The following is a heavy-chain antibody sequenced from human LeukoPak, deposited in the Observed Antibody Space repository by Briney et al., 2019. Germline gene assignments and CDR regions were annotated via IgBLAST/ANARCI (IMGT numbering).Heavy chain of an antibody. CDR1: GGSISSSSYY. V-gene: IGHV4-39*01. Sequence: SETLSLTCTVSGGSISSSSYYWGWIRQPPGKGLEWSGSIYYSGSTYYNPSLKSRVTISVDTSKNQFSLKLSSVTAADTAVYYCARLYSGSYGFDYWGQGTLVTVSS. CDR2: IYYSGST. J-gene: IGHJ4*02. CDR3: ARLYSGSYGFDY. D-gene: IGHD1-26*01.